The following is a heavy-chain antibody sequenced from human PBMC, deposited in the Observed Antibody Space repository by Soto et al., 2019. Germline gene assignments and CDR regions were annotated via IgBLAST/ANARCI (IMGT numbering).Heavy chain of an antibody. CDR2: INHSGST. D-gene: IGHD2-15*01. CDR1: GGSFSGYY. Sequence: SETLSLTCAVYGGSFSGYYWSWIRQPPGKGLEWIGEINHSGSTNYNPSLKSRVTISVDTSKNQFSLKLSSVTAADTAVYYCARRYCSGGSCYFFHILGWFDPWGQGTLVTVSS. J-gene: IGHJ5*02. CDR3: ARRYCSGGSCYFFHILGWFDP. V-gene: IGHV4-34*01.